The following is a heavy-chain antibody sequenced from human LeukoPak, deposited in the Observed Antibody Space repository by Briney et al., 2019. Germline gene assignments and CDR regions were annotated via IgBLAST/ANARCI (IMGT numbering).Heavy chain of an antibody. D-gene: IGHD3-10*01. J-gene: IGHJ3*02. V-gene: IGHV1-69*13. CDR3: ASGGGFGESLYEQNAFDI. CDR1: GGTFSSYA. CDR2: IIPIFGTA. Sequence: ASVKVSCKASGGTFSSYAISWVRQAPGQGLEWMGGIIPIFGTANYAQKFQGRVTITADESTSTAYMELSSLRSEDTAVYYCASGGGFGESLYEQNAFDIWGQGTMVTVSS.